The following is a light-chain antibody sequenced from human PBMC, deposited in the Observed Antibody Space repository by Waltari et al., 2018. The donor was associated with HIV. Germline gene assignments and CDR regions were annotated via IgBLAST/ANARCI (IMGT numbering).Light chain of an antibody. Sequence: QSVLTQPPSTSGTPGQRVTISCSGSRSNIGSNYVYLYQQLPGTAPKLLLYRNHQRPAGVPDRFSGSKSGTSASLDISGLRSEDEALYYCSTWGGSLSGPVFGGGTKLTVL. J-gene: IGLJ3*02. CDR3: STWGGSLSGPV. CDR2: RNH. V-gene: IGLV1-47*01. CDR1: RSNIGSNY.